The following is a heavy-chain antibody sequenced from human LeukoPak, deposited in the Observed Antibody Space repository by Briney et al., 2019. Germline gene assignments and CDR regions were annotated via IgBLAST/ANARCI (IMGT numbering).Heavy chain of an antibody. CDR2: IYTSGST. Sequence: SETLSLTCTVSGGSISSSYWSWIRQPAGKGLEWIGRIYTSGSTNYNPSLKSRLTMSVDTSKNQFSLNLSSVTAADTAVYYCARGGRNHGNFDYWGQGTLVTVSS. CDR1: GGSISSSY. V-gene: IGHV4-4*07. D-gene: IGHD1-14*01. CDR3: ARGGRNHGNFDY. J-gene: IGHJ4*02.